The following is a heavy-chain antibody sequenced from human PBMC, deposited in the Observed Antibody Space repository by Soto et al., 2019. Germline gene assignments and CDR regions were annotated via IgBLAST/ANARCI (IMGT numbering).Heavy chain of an antibody. Sequence: EVQLLESGGTLVQPGGSLRLSCVASGFTFSTYALTWLRQPPGKGLEWVSATIGSGDITYYADSVKGRLTISRDNSKDTLYLQMNSLRAEDTAVYYCAKPVGYYDSSDFWGQGTLVTVSS. V-gene: IGHV3-23*01. CDR3: AKPVGYYDSSDF. D-gene: IGHD3-22*01. CDR2: TIGSGDIT. J-gene: IGHJ4*02. CDR1: GFTFSTYA.